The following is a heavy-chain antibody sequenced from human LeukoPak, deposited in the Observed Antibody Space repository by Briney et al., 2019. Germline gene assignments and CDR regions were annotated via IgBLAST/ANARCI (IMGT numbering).Heavy chain of an antibody. CDR1: GYTLTELS. D-gene: IGHD1-26*01. V-gene: IGHV1-24*01. Sequence: ASVKVSCKVSGYTLTELSMHWVRQAPGKRLEWMGGFDPEDGETIYAQKFQGRVTMTEDTSTDTAYMELSSLRSEDTAVYYCATVRSGSYYGEYFQHWGQGTLVTVSS. J-gene: IGHJ1*01. CDR2: FDPEDGET. CDR3: ATVRSGSYYGEYFQH.